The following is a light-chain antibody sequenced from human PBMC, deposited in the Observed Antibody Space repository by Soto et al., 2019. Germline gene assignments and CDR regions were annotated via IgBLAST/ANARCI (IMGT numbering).Light chain of an antibody. CDR1: QGISNY. CDR2: DAS. J-gene: IGKJ4*01. V-gene: IGKV1-33*01. CDR3: QQYESLVH. Sequence: DIQMIQFPSSLSASVGDRVTLTCQASQGISNYLNWYQQKPGKAPKLLIYDASTLETGVPSRFSGSGYGTEFTFTISGLQPEDVATYYCQQYESLVHFGGGTKVEIK.